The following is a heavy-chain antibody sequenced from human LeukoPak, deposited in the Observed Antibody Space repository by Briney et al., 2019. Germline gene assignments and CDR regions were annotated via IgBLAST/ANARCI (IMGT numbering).Heavy chain of an antibody. Sequence: GGSLRLSCAASGFTFGSYGMSWVRQAPGKGLEWVSFITPNADRTSYADSVEGRFTISRDNPRNTLYMQMNSLRDEDTALYYCAIMHGYYDGSGYWVQWGQGTLVTSPQ. CDR2: ITPNADRT. V-gene: IGHV3-23*01. D-gene: IGHD3-22*01. CDR1: GFTFGSYG. J-gene: IGHJ1*01. CDR3: AIMHGYYDGSGYWVQ.